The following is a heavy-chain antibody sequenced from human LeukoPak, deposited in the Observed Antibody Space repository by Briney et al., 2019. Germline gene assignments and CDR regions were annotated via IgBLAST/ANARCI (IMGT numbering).Heavy chain of an antibody. CDR1: GYTFTGYY. J-gene: IGHJ4*02. Sequence: ASVKVSCRSSGYTFTGYYIHWVRQAPGQGLEWMGWINPNSGDTNYAQKFQGRVTMTIDTSITTAYMDLSRLRSDDTAVFYCATSGRSIEMSFAYWGQGTLVAVSS. CDR3: ATSGRSIEMSFAY. V-gene: IGHV1-2*02. CDR2: INPNSGDT. D-gene: IGHD5-24*01.